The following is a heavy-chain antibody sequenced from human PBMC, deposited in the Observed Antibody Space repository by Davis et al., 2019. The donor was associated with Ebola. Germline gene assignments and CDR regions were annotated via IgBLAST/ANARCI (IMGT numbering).Heavy chain of an antibody. CDR1: GYTFTGYY. CDR3: ARDLRYCSGGSCYWGNYGMDV. CDR2: INPNSGGT. J-gene: IGHJ6*04. V-gene: IGHV1-2*06. D-gene: IGHD2-15*01. Sequence: AASVKVSCKASGYTFTGYYMYWVRQAPGQGLEWMGRINPNSGGTNYAQKFQGRVTMTRDTSISTAYMELSRLRSDDTAVYYCARDLRYCSGGSCYWGNYGMDVWGKGTTVTVSS.